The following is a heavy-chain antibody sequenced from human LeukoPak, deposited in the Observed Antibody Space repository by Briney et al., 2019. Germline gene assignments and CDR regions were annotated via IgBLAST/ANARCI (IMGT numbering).Heavy chain of an antibody. V-gene: IGHV3-23*01. CDR2: IGASGSPT. Sequence: GGSLRLSCAASGFTFSSYAMSWVRQAPEKGLEWVSAIGASGSPTFYSDSVRGRFTISRDNSKNTLYLQLNSLRAEDTAVYYCATLTRFSGSYHGVDYWGQGTLVTVSS. CDR3: ATLTRFSGSYHGVDY. D-gene: IGHD1-26*01. CDR1: GFTFSSYA. J-gene: IGHJ4*02.